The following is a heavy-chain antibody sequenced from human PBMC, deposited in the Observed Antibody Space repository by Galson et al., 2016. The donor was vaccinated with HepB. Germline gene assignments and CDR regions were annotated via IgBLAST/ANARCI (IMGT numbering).Heavy chain of an antibody. CDR3: ARAVQGSGSYWDK. J-gene: IGHJ4*02. D-gene: IGHD3-10*01. Sequence: SLRLSCAASGFTFSSYAMHWVRQAPGKGLEWVAVISYAGSYESYAGAVKGRFTISRDNFKNTLYLHLNSLRAEETAVYYCARAVQGSGSYWDKWGQGTLVAVSS. V-gene: IGHV3-30*04. CDR2: ISYAGSYE. CDR1: GFTFSSYA.